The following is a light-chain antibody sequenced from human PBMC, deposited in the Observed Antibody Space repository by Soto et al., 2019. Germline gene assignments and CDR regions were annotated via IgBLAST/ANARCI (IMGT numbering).Light chain of an antibody. CDR1: QAIGNY. V-gene: IGKV1-39*01. Sequence: EIQMTQSPSSLSASVGDRFTITCRASQAIGNYLNWYQQKPGKAPNLLIFGANTLQSGVPSRFSGSGYGTNFTLIISVLQPEDFAIYYCQPSYSTPITVGQGTRLEIK. J-gene: IGKJ5*01. CDR3: QPSYSTPIT. CDR2: GAN.